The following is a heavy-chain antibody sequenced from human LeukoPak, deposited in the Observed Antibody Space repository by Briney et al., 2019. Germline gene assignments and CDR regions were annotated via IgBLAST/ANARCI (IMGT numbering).Heavy chain of an antibody. Sequence: ASVEVSCKASGYTFTRYGISWVRQAPGQGLEWMGWISGNNGNIKYAQKFQDRVTMTTDTSTSIAYMEMRRLRSDDTAVHYCARDCSGGSCYDGVDYWGQGTQVTVSS. CDR2: ISGNNGNI. CDR3: ARDCSGGSCYDGVDY. V-gene: IGHV1-18*01. CDR1: GYTFTRYG. D-gene: IGHD2-15*01. J-gene: IGHJ4*02.